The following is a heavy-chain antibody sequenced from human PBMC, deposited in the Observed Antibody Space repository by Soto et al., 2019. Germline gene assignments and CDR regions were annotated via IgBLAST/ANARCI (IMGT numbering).Heavy chain of an antibody. D-gene: IGHD1-26*01. J-gene: IGHJ6*02. V-gene: IGHV1-8*01. CDR3: ARGSIVGGTTDV. CDR2: MNPNTGNT. CDR1: GYIFTSYD. Sequence: QVQLLQSGAEVKKPGASVKVSCKASGYIFTSYDINWLRQATGQGLEWMGWMNPNTGNTGYAQKFQGRVTMTGNISITTAYMELYTLRSEDTAVYYCARGSIVGGTTDVWGQGNTVTVSS.